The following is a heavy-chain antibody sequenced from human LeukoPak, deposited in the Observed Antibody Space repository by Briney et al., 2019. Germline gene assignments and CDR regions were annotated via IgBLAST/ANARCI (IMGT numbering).Heavy chain of an antibody. Sequence: SETLSLTCAVYGGSFSGYYWSWIRQPPGKGLEWIGEINHSGSTNYNPSLKSRVTISVDTSKNQFSLKLSSVTAADTAVYYCARALMSPISIWGQGTMVSVSS. D-gene: IGHD3-10*02. V-gene: IGHV4-34*01. CDR1: GGSFSGYY. CDR2: INHSGST. J-gene: IGHJ3*02. CDR3: ARALMSPISI.